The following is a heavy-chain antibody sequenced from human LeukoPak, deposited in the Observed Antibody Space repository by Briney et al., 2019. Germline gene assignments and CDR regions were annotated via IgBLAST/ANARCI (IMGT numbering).Heavy chain of an antibody. CDR1: GCTFSNAW. D-gene: IGHD3-16*01. CDR3: TTASYGGGLNWFDP. J-gene: IGHJ5*02. V-gene: IGHV3-15*01. Sequence: GGSLRLSCAASGCTFSNAWMSWVRQAPGKGLEWVGRIKSKTDGGTTDYAAPVKGRFTISRDDSKNTLYLQMNSLKTEDTAVYYCTTASYGGGLNWFDPWGQGTLVTVSS. CDR2: IKSKTDGGTT.